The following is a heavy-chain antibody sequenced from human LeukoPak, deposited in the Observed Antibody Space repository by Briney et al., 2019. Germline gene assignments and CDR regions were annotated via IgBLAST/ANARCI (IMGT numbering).Heavy chain of an antibody. V-gene: IGHV3-7*01. D-gene: IGHD5-18*01. CDR2: IKQDGSEK. Sequence: GGSLRHSCAASGFTFSSYWMSWVRQAPGKGLEWVANIKQDGSEKYYVDSVKGRFTISRDNAKNSLYLQMNSLRAEDTAVYYCARDHPYGYSYGFWNWGQGTLVTVSS. CDR3: ARDHPYGYSYGFWN. CDR1: GFTFSSYW. J-gene: IGHJ4*02.